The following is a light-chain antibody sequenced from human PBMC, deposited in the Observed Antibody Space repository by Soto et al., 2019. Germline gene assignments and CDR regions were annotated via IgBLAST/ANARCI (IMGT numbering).Light chain of an antibody. CDR2: GAS. CDR3: QHYNNWPRT. V-gene: IGKV3-15*01. Sequence: EIVMTQSPATLSVSPGERATLSCRASQSVSSNLAWYQQKPGQAPRLLIYGASTRATVXPXXFXGXGSGTEFTLTXXSXQSEDFAVYYCQHYNNWPRTFGQGTKVEIK. J-gene: IGKJ1*01. CDR1: QSVSSN.